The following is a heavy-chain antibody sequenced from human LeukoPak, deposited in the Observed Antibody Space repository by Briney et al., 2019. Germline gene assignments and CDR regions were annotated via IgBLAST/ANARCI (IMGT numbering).Heavy chain of an antibody. D-gene: IGHD2-2*02. CDR2: INHSGST. CDR1: GGSFSGYY. V-gene: IGHV4-34*01. CDR3: ARRRWYCSSTSCYTGTTPSGYYMDV. J-gene: IGHJ6*03. Sequence: SETLSLTCAVYGGSFSGYYWSWIRQPPGKGLEWIGEINHSGSTNYNPSLKSRVTISVDTSKNQFSLKLSSVTAADTAVYYCARRRWYCSSTSCYTGTTPSGYYMDVWGKGTTVTVSS.